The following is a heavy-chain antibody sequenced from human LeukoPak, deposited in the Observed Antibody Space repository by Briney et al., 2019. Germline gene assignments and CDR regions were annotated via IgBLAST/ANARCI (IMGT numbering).Heavy chain of an antibody. CDR2: INHSGST. CDR1: GGSFSGYY. V-gene: IGHV4-34*01. J-gene: IGHJ4*02. D-gene: IGHD3-9*01. CDR3: ARGLRYLGRFDY. Sequence: SETLSLTCAVYGGSFSGYYWSWIRQPPGKGLEWIGEINHSGSTNYNPSLKSRVTISVNTSKNQFSLKLSSVTAADTAVYYCARGLRYLGRFDYWGQGTLVTVSS.